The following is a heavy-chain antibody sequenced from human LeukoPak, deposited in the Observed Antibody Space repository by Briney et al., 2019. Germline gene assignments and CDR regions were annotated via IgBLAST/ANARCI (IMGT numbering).Heavy chain of an antibody. V-gene: IGHV1-69*13. CDR2: IIPIFGTA. CDR3: ARVRTPSTAYDILAVVGMDV. J-gene: IGHJ6*04. D-gene: IGHD3-9*01. CDR1: GGTFSSYA. Sequence: ASVKVSCKASGGTFSSYAISWVRQAPGQGLEWMGGIIPIFGTANYAQKFQGRVTITADESTSTAYMELSSLRSEDTAVYYCARVRTPSTAYDILAVVGMDVWGKGTTVTVSS.